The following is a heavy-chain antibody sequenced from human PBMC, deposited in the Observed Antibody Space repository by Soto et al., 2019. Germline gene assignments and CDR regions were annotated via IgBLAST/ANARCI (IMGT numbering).Heavy chain of an antibody. J-gene: IGHJ6*02. CDR2: IYTGGST. CDR3: TTYTGYGMDV. Sequence: EVLMVETGGGLSQPGGSLRLSCAVSGFIVSSTYMTWVRQATGKGLEWVSVIYTGGSTHYAYSARGRFTISRDSSKNTLYLQMNSLRAEDAAVYYCTTYTGYGMDVWGQGTTVTVSS. D-gene: IGHD3-16*01. CDR1: GFIVSSTY. V-gene: IGHV3-53*02.